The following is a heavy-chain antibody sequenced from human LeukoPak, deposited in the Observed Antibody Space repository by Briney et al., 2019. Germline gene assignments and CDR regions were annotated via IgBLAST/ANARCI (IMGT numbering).Heavy chain of an antibody. CDR3: ARDTPHYDILTGRTPKYGMDV. CDR2: ISSTGGTI. D-gene: IGHD3-9*01. J-gene: IGHJ6*02. V-gene: IGHV3-48*01. CDR1: GFTFSNYL. Sequence: GGSLRLSCVGSGFTFSNYLMNWVRQAPGKGLEWVSFISSTGGTIYYADSVKGRFTISRDNSKNTLYLQMNSLRAEDTAVYYCARDTPHYDILTGRTPKYGMDVWGQGTTVTVSS.